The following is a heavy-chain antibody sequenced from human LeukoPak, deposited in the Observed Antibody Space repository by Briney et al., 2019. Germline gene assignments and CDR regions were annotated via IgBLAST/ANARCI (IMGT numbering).Heavy chain of an antibody. CDR3: ARRPVAVAGSFPTQIDY. D-gene: IGHD6-19*01. CDR2: IYPGDSDT. Sequence: GESLKISCKGSGYSFTSYWIGWVRQMPGKGLEWMGIIYPGDSDTRYSPSFQGQVTISADKSISTAYLQWSSLKASDTAMYYCARRPVAVAGSFPTQIDYWGQGTLVTVSS. CDR1: GYSFTSYW. J-gene: IGHJ4*02. V-gene: IGHV5-51*01.